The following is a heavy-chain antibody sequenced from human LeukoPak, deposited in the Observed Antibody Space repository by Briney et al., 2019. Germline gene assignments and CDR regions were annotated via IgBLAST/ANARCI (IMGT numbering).Heavy chain of an antibody. D-gene: IGHD6-25*01. V-gene: IGHV4-34*01. J-gene: IGHJ4*02. CDR1: GGSFNGYY. CDR2: IKHSGST. CDR3: ARGQLRLSN. Sequence: SETLSLTCAVYGGSFNGYYWTWIRQPPGKGLEWIGEIKHSGSTDYNPSLKSRVTISVDTSKNQFSLKLNSVTAADTAVYYCARGQLRLSNWGQGSLVIVSS.